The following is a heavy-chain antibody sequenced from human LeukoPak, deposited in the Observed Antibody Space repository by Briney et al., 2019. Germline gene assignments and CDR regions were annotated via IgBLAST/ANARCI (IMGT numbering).Heavy chain of an antibody. D-gene: IGHD2-2*01. Sequence: GESLKISCKGSGYSFTSYWIGWVRQMPGKGLEWMGIIYPGDSDTRYSPSFQGQVTISADKSISTAYLQWSSLKASDTAMYYCAILRGVVVPAAKDWFDPWGQGTLVTVSS. V-gene: IGHV5-51*01. CDR3: AILRGVVVPAAKDWFDP. J-gene: IGHJ5*02. CDR2: IYPGDSDT. CDR1: GYSFTSYW.